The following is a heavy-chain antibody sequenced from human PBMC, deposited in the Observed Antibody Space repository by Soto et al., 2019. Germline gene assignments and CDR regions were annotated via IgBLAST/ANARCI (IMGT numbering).Heavy chain of an antibody. CDR2: ISDSGDST. Sequence: EVQLLESGGGLVQPGGSLRLSCAASEFTFSSSAMSWVRQAPGKGLEWVSTISDSGDSTYYADSVKGRFTTSRDNSKNTLFLQMYSLRAEDTAIYYCAKNGCTYGVCYPYYYYVGVWGKGTTVTVSS. J-gene: IGHJ6*03. CDR3: AKNGCTYGVCYPYYYYVGV. D-gene: IGHD2-8*01. CDR1: EFTFSSSA. V-gene: IGHV3-23*01.